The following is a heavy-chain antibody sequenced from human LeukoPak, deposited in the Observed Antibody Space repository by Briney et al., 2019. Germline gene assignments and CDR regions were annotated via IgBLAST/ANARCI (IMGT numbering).Heavy chain of an antibody. Sequence: SSETLSLTCNVSGASISDYYWSWIRQPPGKGLEWVGYIYYRGGTNYNPSLKSRVTISVDTSKNQFSLKLSSVTAADTAVYYCARPNDYGDYGDAFDIWGQGTMVTVSS. CDR1: GASISDYY. D-gene: IGHD4-17*01. CDR2: IYYRGGT. J-gene: IGHJ3*02. V-gene: IGHV4-59*12. CDR3: ARPNDYGDYGDAFDI.